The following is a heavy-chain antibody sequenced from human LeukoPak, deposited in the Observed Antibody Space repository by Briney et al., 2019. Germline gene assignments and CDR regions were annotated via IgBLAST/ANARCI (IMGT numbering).Heavy chain of an antibody. D-gene: IGHD1-1*01. Sequence: GGSLRLSCAASGFTFRSYSMNWVRQAPGKGLEWVSSISSGNIYIYYVDSVKGRFTVSRDNAKNTLYLQMNSLRAEDTAVYYCARGNAHAFDIWGQGTMVTVSS. CDR1: GFTFRSYS. V-gene: IGHV3-21*01. J-gene: IGHJ3*02. CDR2: ISSGNIYI. CDR3: ARGNAHAFDI.